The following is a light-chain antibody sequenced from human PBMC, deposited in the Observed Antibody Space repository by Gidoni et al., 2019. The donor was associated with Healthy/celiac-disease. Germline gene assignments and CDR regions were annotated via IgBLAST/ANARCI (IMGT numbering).Light chain of an antibody. J-gene: IGKJ2*02. V-gene: IGKV3-11*01. Sequence: EIVLTQSPATLSLSPGERATLSCRASQSVSSYLAWYQQKPGQAPRLLTYDASNRATGIPARFSGSGSGTYFPLTIFSLCPEDFAVYYCQPRSNCPPVCTFGQGTELEIK. CDR2: DAS. CDR3: QPRSNCPPVCT. CDR1: QSVSSY.